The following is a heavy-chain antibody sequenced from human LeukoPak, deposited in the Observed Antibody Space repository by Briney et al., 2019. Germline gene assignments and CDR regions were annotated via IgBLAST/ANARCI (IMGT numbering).Heavy chain of an antibody. CDR2: INHSGST. J-gene: IGHJ4*02. CDR3: ARGPPRGVIGGYYFDY. D-gene: IGHD3-10*01. V-gene: IGHV4-34*01. CDR1: GGSFSGYY. Sequence: PSETLSLTCAVYGGSFSGYYWSWIRQPPGKGLEWIGEINHSGSTNYNPSLKSRVTISVDTSKNQFSLKLSSVTAADTAVYYCARGPPRGVIGGYYFDYWGQGTLVTVSS.